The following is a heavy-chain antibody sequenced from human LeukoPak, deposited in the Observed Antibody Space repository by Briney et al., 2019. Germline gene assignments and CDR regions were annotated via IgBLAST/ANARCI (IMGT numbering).Heavy chain of an antibody. Sequence: ASVKVSCKASGYTFTGYFMHWVRQAPGQGLEWMGWINLNSGGTSYLQNFQGRVTMTRDTSISTAYMDLSRLRSDDTAVYYCARGRPGDYFDYWGQGTLVTVSS. J-gene: IGHJ4*02. D-gene: IGHD6-25*01. V-gene: IGHV1-2*02. CDR3: ARGRPGDYFDY. CDR2: INLNSGGT. CDR1: GYTFTGYF.